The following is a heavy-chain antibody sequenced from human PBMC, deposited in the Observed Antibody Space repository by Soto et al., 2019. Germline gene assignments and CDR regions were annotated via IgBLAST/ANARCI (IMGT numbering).Heavy chain of an antibody. CDR2: IIPIFGTA. J-gene: IGHJ5*02. CDR1: GGTFSSYA. CDR3: ARESRDTIFGVVISNWFDP. Sequence: SVKVSCKASGGTFSSYAISWVRQAPGQGLEWMGGIIPIFGTANYAQKFQGRVTITADESTSTAYMELSSLRSEDTAAYYCARESRDTIFGVVISNWFDPWGQGTLVTVSS. D-gene: IGHD3-3*01. V-gene: IGHV1-69*13.